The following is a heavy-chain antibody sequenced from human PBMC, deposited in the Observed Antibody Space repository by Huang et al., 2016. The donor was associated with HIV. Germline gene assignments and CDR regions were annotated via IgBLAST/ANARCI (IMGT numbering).Heavy chain of an antibody. CDR2: ISGSGGIT. D-gene: IGHD3-22*01. J-gene: IGHJ3*02. CDR3: AKDSEPYYYDSSGYYRDDAFYI. Sequence: EVQLLESGGGLVQPGGSLRLSCAASGFTFSSYAMSWVRQAPGKGLEWVSAISGSGGITYNADAVKGRFTISRDNSKNTLYLQMNSLRAEDTAVYYCAKDSEPYYYDSSGYYRDDAFYIWGQGTMVTVSS. CDR1: GFTFSSYA. V-gene: IGHV3-23*01.